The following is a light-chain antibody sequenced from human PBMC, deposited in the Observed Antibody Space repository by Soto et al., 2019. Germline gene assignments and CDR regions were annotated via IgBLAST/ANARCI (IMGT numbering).Light chain of an antibody. CDR2: DDD. CDR1: SSNIGGNS. Sequence: QSVMTQPPSVSAAPGQRVTISCSGSSSNIGGNSVSWYQQLPGTAPKLLIYDDDKRPSGIPDRFSGSKSGNTASLTVSGLQAEDEADFYCSSYAGSNNDVFGTGTKLTVL. J-gene: IGLJ1*01. V-gene: IGLV1-51*01. CDR3: SSYAGSNNDV.